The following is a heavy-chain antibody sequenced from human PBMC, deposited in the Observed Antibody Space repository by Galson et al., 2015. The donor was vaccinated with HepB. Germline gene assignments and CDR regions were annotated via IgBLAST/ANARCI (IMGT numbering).Heavy chain of an antibody. CDR1: GFTFDDYA. V-gene: IGHV3-9*01. D-gene: IGHD6-19*01. Sequence: SLRLSCAASGFTFDDYAMHWVRQAPGKGLEWVSGISWNSGSIGYADSVKGRFTISRDNAKNSLYLQMNSLRAEDTALYYCAKDKGSSGWYFDLWGRGTLVTVSS. CDR3: AKDKGSSGWYFDL. CDR2: ISWNSGSI. J-gene: IGHJ2*01.